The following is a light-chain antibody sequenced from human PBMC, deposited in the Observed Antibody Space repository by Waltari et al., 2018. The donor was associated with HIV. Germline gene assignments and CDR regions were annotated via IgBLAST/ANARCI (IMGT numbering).Light chain of an antibody. CDR3: CSYAGSYTYV. V-gene: IGLV2-11*01. J-gene: IGLJ1*01. CDR1: SSDVGGYNY. CDR2: DVS. Sequence: QSALTQPRSVSGSPGQSVTISCTGTSSDVGGYNYVSWYQQHPGKAPKLMIYDVSKRPPVFPDRFSGSKSSNTASLTISGLQAEDEADYYCCSYAGSYTYVFATGTKVTVL.